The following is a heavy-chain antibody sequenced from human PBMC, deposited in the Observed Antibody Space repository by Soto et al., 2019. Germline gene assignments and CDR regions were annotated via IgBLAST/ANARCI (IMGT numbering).Heavy chain of an antibody. CDR2: ISAYNGNT. CDR3: ARGYSGYDLGFDFDY. J-gene: IGHJ4*02. D-gene: IGHD5-12*01. CDR1: GYTFTSYG. V-gene: IGHV1-18*01. Sequence: ASVKVSCKASGYTFTSYGISWVRQAPGQGLEWMGGISAYNGNTNYAQKLQGRVTMTTDTSTSTAYMELRSLRSDDTAVYYCARGYSGYDLGFDFDYWGQGTLVTVSS.